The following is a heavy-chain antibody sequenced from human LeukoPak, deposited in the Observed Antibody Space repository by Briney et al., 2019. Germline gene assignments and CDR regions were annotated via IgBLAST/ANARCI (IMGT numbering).Heavy chain of an antibody. Sequence: GGSLRLSCAASGFTFSVAWMTWVRQAPGKGLEWGSTISGSGGSTYYADSVKGRFTISRDNSKNTLYLQMNSLRVEDTAVYYCARNTGGYSYGYYYYYGMDVWGQGTTVTVPS. CDR2: ISGSGGST. V-gene: IGHV3-23*01. J-gene: IGHJ6*02. CDR3: ARNTGGYSYGYYYYYGMDV. CDR1: GFTFSVAW. D-gene: IGHD5-18*01.